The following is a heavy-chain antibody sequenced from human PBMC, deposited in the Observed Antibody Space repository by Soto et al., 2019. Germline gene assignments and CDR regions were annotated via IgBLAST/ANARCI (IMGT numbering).Heavy chain of an antibody. CDR1: GFTFSSYS. J-gene: IGHJ6*02. CDR2: ISSSSSYI. V-gene: IGHV3-21*01. Sequence: GGSLRLSCAASGFTFSSYSMNWVRQAPGKGLEWVSSISSSSSYIYYADSVKGRFTISRDNAENSLYLQMNSLRAEDTAVYYCARDPPYIVVVPAAMNGMDVWGQGTTVTVSS. CDR3: ARDPPYIVVVPAAMNGMDV. D-gene: IGHD2-2*01.